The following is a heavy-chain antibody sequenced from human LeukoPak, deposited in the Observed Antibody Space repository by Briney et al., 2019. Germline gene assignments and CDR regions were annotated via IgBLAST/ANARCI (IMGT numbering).Heavy chain of an antibody. CDR2: IRSEANSYAT. V-gene: IGHV3-73*01. CDR3: TITYYYDSSGYSLGY. Sequence: PGGSLRLSCAASGFTFSGSAMHWVRQASGKGLEWVGRIRSEANSYATAYAASVKGRFTISRDDSKNTAYLQMNSLKTEDAAVYYCTITYYYDSSGYSLGYWGQGTLVTVSS. J-gene: IGHJ4*02. CDR1: GFTFSGSA. D-gene: IGHD3-22*01.